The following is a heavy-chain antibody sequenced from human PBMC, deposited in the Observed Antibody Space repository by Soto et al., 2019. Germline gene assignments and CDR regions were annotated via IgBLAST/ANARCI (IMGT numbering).Heavy chain of an antibody. J-gene: IGHJ5*02. CDR3: ARGIVVVTATPYNWFDP. D-gene: IGHD2-21*02. V-gene: IGHV1-69*01. Sequence: QVQLVQSGAEVKKPGSSVKVSCKASGGTFSSYAISWVRQAPGQGLEWMGGIIPIFGTANYAQKFQGRVTITADESTSTAYMERSSLRSEDTAVYYCARGIVVVTATPYNWFDPWGQGTLVTVSS. CDR2: IIPIFGTA. CDR1: GGTFSSYA.